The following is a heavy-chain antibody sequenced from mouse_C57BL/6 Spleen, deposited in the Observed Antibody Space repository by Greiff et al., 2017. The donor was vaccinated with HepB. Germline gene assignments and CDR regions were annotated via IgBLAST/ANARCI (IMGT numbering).Heavy chain of an antibody. V-gene: IGHV1-50*01. J-gene: IGHJ3*01. CDR3: ARGKGQATWVAY. Sequence: QVQLQQPGAELVKPGASVKLSCKASGYTFTSYWMQWVKQRPGQGLEWIGEIDPSDSYTNYNQKFKGKATLTVDTSSSTAYMQLSSLTSEDSAVYYCARGKGQATWVAYWGQGTLVTVSA. D-gene: IGHD3-2*02. CDR2: IDPSDSYT. CDR1: GYTFTSYW.